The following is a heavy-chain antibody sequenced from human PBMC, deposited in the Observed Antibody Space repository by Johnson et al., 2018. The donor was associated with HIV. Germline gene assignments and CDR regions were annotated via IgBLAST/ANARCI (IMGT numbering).Heavy chain of an antibody. Sequence: VQLVESGGGVVRPGGSLRLSCAASGFTFDDYGMSWVRQAPGKGLEWVAGINWNGGSTGYADSVKGRFTISRDNAKNTLFLQMNSLRAEDTAMYFCARGGPFHAFDIWGHGTTVTVSS. CDR2: INWNGGST. V-gene: IGHV3-20*04. CDR1: GFTFDDYG. J-gene: IGHJ3*02. CDR3: ARGGPFHAFDI. D-gene: IGHD2-21*01.